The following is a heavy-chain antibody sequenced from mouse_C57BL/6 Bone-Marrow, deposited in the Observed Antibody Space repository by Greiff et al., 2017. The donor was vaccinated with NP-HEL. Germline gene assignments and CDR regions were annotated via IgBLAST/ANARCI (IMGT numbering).Heavy chain of an antibody. CDR3: TKLLNHY. V-gene: IGHV14-4*01. CDR1: GFNIKDDY. J-gene: IGHJ2*01. CDR2: IDPENGDT. D-gene: IGHD2-1*01. Sequence: EVQLQESGAELVRPGASVKLSCTASGFNIKDDYMHWVKQRPEQGLEWIGWIDPENGDTEYASKFQGKATITADTSSNTAYLQLSSLTSEDTAVYYCTKLLNHYWGQGTTLTVSS.